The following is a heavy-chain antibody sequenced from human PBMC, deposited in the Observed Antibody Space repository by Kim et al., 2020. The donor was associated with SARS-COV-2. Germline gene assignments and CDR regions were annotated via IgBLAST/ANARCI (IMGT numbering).Heavy chain of an antibody. D-gene: IGHD1-26*01. Sequence: YVASVKGRFTISRENSKDTLYLQMNNLRADDSAVYYCVRGRGGSTYDAFDIWGQGTMVTVSA. J-gene: IGHJ3*02. V-gene: IGHV3-33*01. CDR3: VRGRGGSTYDAFDI.